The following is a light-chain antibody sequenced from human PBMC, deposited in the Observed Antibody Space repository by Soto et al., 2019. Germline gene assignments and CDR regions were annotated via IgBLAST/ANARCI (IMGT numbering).Light chain of an antibody. CDR2: AAS. J-gene: IGKJ2*01. Sequence: EIVLTQSPGTLSLSPGERATLSCRASRSLSSSYVVWYQQKPGQAPRLLIYAASRRATGIPDRFSGSGSATAYIHTISRLEPEDFAVYYCQQQGTFGQGTKLEIK. CDR1: RSLSSSY. CDR3: QQQGT. V-gene: IGKV3-20*01.